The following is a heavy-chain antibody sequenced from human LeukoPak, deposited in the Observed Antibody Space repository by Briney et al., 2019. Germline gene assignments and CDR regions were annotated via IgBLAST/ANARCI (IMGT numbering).Heavy chain of an antibody. CDR1: GFNFSIYG. V-gene: IGHV3-48*02. Sequence: GGSLRLSCAASGFNFSIYGMSWVRQAPGKGLEWVSGISAGSGSTIYYADSVKGRFTISRDNAKNSLYLQMNSLRDEDTAVYYCARELIAGAGTFGAQGTLVTVSS. CDR2: ISAGSGSTI. CDR3: ARELIAGAGTF. D-gene: IGHD6-19*01. J-gene: IGHJ4*02.